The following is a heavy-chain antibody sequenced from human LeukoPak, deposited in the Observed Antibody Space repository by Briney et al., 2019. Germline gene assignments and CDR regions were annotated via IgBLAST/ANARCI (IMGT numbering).Heavy chain of an antibody. D-gene: IGHD2-15*01. CDR3: AKSDCSGPTCYSGLDS. CDR1: GFSFRTYT. V-gene: IGHV3-23*01. CDR2: ISGSGDNA. J-gene: IGHJ4*02. Sequence: GGSLRLSCEASGFSFRTYTMSWVRLAPGKGLEWVSSISGSGDNAFYADSVKGRFALSRDNSKNTLLLQMNSLRADDAAIYFCAKSDCSGPTCYSGLDSWDQGTLVTVSS.